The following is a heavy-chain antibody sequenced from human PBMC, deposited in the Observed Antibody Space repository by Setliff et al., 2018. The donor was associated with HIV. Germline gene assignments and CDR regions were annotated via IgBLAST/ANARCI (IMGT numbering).Heavy chain of an antibody. V-gene: IGHV4-39*01. CDR1: GGSISSSSYY. CDR2: IYYSGST. J-gene: IGHJ6*03. CDR3: ASLDGSESPYIYYYYMDV. Sequence: PSETLSLTCTVSGGSISSSSYYWGWIRQPPGKGLEWIGSIYYSGSTYYNPSLKSRVTISVDTSKNQFSLKLTSVTAADTALYFCASLDGSESPYIYYYYMDVWGEGTAVTVSS. D-gene: IGHD3-10*01.